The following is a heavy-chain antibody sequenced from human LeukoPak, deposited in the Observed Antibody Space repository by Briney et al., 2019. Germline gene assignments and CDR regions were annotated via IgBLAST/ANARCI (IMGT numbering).Heavy chain of an antibody. CDR1: GFTFSSYW. V-gene: IGHV3-7*01. D-gene: IGHD1-26*01. CDR2: IKQDGSEK. Sequence: GGSLRLSCVVSGFTFSSYWMSWVRQAPGKGLEWVANIKQDGSEKYYVDSVKSRFTMSRGNAKNSLYLQMNSLRAEDTAVYYCARVQWELRGVGSYFEYWGQGALVTVSS. J-gene: IGHJ4*02. CDR3: ARVQWELRGVGSYFEY.